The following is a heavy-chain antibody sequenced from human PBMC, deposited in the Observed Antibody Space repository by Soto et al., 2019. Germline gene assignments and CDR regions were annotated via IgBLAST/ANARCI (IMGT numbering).Heavy chain of an antibody. CDR2: ISSSSSYI. J-gene: IGHJ6*02. Sequence: EVQLVESGGGLVKPGGSLRLSCAASGFIFDIYSMTWVRQAPGKGLEWVSSISSSSSYIYYADSVKGRFTISRDNAENSLYRQMSSLRADDTAVYYCARDRGAASDIRYYYYGIDVWGQGTRVTVSS. CDR1: GFIFDIYS. V-gene: IGHV3-21*01. D-gene: IGHD6-13*01. CDR3: ARDRGAASDIRYYYYGIDV.